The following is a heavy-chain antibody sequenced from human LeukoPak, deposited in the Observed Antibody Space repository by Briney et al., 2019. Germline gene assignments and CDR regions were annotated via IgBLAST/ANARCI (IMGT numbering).Heavy chain of an antibody. D-gene: IGHD3-9*01. CDR3: AREMDDILNGYGLDY. J-gene: IGHJ4*02. Sequence: PGGSLRLSCAASGFTFSSYSMNWVRQAPGKGLEWVSSISSTGSYIFYADSVKGRFTISRDNAKNSLYLQMNSLRAEDTAVYYCAREMDDILNGYGLDYWGQGTLVTVSS. CDR2: ISSTGSYI. CDR1: GFTFSSYS. V-gene: IGHV3-21*01.